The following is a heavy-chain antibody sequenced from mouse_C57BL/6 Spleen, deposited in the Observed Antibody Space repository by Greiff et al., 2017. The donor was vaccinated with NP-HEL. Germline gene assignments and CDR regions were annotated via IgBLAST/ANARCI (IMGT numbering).Heavy chain of an antibody. Sequence: VQLQQSGAELVMPGASVKLSCKASGYTFTSYWMHWVKQRPGQGLEWIGEIDPSDSYTNYNQKFKGKSTLTVDKSSSTAYMQLSSLTSEDSAVYYCARRGVTPYYYAMDYWGQGTSVTVSS. CDR1: GYTFTSYW. CDR3: ARRGVTPYYYAMDY. D-gene: IGHD2-2*01. CDR2: IDPSDSYT. V-gene: IGHV1-69*01. J-gene: IGHJ4*01.